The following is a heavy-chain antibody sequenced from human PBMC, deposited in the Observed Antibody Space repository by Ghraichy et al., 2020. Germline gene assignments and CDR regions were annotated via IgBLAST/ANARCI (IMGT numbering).Heavy chain of an antibody. CDR2: INPSGGST. Sequence: ASVKVSCKASGYTFTSYYMHWVRQAPGQGLEWMGIINPSGGSTSYAQKFQGRVTMTRDTSTSTVYMELSSLRSEDTAGYYCARTYTAGYSSGWYRYWGQGTLVTVSS. CDR3: ARTYTAGYSSGWYRY. J-gene: IGHJ4*02. D-gene: IGHD6-19*01. CDR1: GYTFTSYY. V-gene: IGHV1-46*01.